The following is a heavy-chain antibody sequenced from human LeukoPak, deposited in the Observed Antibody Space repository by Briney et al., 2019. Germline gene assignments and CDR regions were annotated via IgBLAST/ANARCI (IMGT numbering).Heavy chain of an antibody. CDR1: GLTISSYS. CDR3: ARALWFGETFPAY. J-gene: IGHJ4*02. D-gene: IGHD3-10*01. Sequence: PGGSLRLSCAASGLTISSYSMNRVRQAPGKGLQWVSYISSSSSTIYYADSVKGRFTISRDNAKNSLYLQMNSLRAEDTAVYYCARALWFGETFPAYWGQGTLVTVSS. V-gene: IGHV3-48*01. CDR2: ISSSSSTI.